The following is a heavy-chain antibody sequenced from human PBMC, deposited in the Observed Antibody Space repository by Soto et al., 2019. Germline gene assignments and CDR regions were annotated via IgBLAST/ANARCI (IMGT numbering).Heavy chain of an antibody. J-gene: IGHJ5*01. Sequence: GGSLRLSCSASGCSFSTFEMIWVRQAPGRGLEWVSFISDDGSRTYYADAVKGRFTISRDNSKHTLYLQMNSLTAEDTAVYACVKGGWLDFWGQGTLVTVSS. CDR3: VKGGWLDF. CDR2: ISDDGSRT. CDR1: GCSFSTFE. V-gene: IGHV3-23*01. D-gene: IGHD3-16*01.